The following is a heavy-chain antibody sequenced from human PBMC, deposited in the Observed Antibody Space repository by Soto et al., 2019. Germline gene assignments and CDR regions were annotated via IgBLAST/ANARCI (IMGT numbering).Heavy chain of an antibody. CDR1: GDSVSSNSAA. CDR2: TYYRSKWYN. D-gene: IGHD5-12*01. V-gene: IGHV6-1*01. CDR3: ARGYSGYDYGAFDI. Sequence: QTLSLTCAISGDSVSSNSAAWNLIRQSPSRGLEWLGRTYYRSKWYNDYAVSVKSRITINPDTSKNQFSLQLNSVTPEDTAVYYCARGYSGYDYGAFDIWGQGTMVTVSS. J-gene: IGHJ3*02.